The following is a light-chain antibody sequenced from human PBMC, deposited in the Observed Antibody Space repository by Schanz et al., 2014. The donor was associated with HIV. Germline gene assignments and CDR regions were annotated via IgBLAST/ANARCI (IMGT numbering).Light chain of an antibody. J-gene: IGKJ2*01. V-gene: IGKV3-20*01. CDR3: QQYAALPQT. CDR2: GAS. CDR1: QSSSTY. Sequence: IVLTQSPGTLSLSPGERATLSCRASQSSSTYLAWYQHKPGQAPRLLIYGASTRATGIPDRFRGSGSGTDFTLTITRLEPEDFAVYYCQQYAALPQTFGQGTKLEI.